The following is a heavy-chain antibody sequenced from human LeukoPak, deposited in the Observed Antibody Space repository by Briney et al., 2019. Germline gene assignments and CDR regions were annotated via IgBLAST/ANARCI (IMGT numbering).Heavy chain of an antibody. CDR1: GFTFSSYA. CDR3: ARDLHGLPYSFFDY. CDR2: ISYDGSNK. V-gene: IGHV3-30-3*01. D-gene: IGHD2-15*01. J-gene: IGHJ4*02. Sequence: GGSLRLSCAASGFTFSSYAMHWVRQAPGKGLEWVAVISYDGSNKYYADSVKGRFTISRDNSKNTLYLQMNSLRAEDTAVYYCARDLHGLPYSFFDYWGQGTLVTVSS.